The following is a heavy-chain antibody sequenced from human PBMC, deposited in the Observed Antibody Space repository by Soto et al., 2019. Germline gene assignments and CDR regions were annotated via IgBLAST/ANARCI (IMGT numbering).Heavy chain of an antibody. CDR1: GFTFSNYG. V-gene: IGHV3-23*01. Sequence: EVQLLESGGGLVQPGGSLRLSCAASGFTFSNYGMSWVRQAPGKGLEWVSVISGSGGSTYYADSVKGRFTLSRDNSKNAVYVQMNSLRAEDTEVYYCAKDSPVGVPLLRDLHDWGQGTLVTVAS. D-gene: IGHD3-9*01. CDR2: ISGSGGST. CDR3: AKDSPVGVPLLRDLHD. J-gene: IGHJ1*01.